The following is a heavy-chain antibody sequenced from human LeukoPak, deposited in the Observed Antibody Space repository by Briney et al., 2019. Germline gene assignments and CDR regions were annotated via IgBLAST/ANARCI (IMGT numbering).Heavy chain of an antibody. V-gene: IGHV3-43*02. CDR2: ISADGGSA. CDR3: AKESGKFDY. CDR1: GLNFDDSA. Sequence: GGSLRLSCVASGLNFDDSAMRWVRQAPGKGLEWVSLISADGGSAFSADSVKGRFSISRDNSKNSLYLQMNSLRSEDTAMYYCAKESGKFDYWGQGTLVAVSS. J-gene: IGHJ4*02.